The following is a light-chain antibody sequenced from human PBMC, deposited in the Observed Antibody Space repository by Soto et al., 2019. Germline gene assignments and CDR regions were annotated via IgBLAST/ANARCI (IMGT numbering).Light chain of an antibody. J-gene: IGKJ1*01. CDR1: QSVSDY. CDR2: GAS. CDR3: QQYNNWPPRT. V-gene: IGKV3-15*01. Sequence: VFTQSPTTLSVSPGERAPLSCRASQSVSDYLAWYQQRPGQAPRLLIFGASTRATGFPARFSGSGSGTEFTLTISSLQSEDFAVYYCQQYNNWPPRTFGQGTKVDIK.